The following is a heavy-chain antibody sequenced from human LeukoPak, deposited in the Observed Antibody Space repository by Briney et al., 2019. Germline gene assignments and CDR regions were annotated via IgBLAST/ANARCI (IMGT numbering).Heavy chain of an antibody. D-gene: IGHD2-15*01. CDR3: ARDTPYCSGGSCFRVDP. V-gene: IGHV4-34*01. Sequence: PSETLSLTCAVYGGSFSGYYWSWIRQPPGKGLEWIGEINHSGSTNYNPSLKSRVTISVDTSKNQFSLKLSSVTAADTAVYYCARDTPYCSGGSCFRVDPWGQGTLVTVSS. CDR1: GGSFSGYY. CDR2: INHSGST. J-gene: IGHJ5*02.